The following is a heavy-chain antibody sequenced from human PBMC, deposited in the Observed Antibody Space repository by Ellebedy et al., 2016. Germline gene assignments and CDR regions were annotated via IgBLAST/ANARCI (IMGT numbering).Heavy chain of an antibody. D-gene: IGHD3-9*01. CDR1: GFTFSSYS. J-gene: IGHJ5*02. Sequence: GGSLRLSCAASGFTFSSYSMDWVRQAPGKGLEWVSSISGSSSFVHYADSVKGRITISRDNAKNSLYLQMNSLRAEDTAVYYCARGGDILTGNWFDPWGQGTPVTVSS. V-gene: IGHV3-21*01. CDR3: ARGGDILTGNWFDP. CDR2: ISGSSSFV.